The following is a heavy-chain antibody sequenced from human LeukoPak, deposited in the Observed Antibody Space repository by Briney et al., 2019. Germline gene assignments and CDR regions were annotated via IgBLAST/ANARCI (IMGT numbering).Heavy chain of an antibody. V-gene: IGHV3-30*18. J-gene: IGHJ4*02. Sequence: PGRSLRLSCAASGFTFSSYGMHWVRQAPGKGLEWGAVISYDGSNKYYADSVKGRFTISRDNSKNTLYLQMNSLRAEDTAVYYCAKDAVVADSYYFDYWGQGTLVTVSS. D-gene: IGHD2-15*01. CDR3: AKDAVVADSYYFDY. CDR2: ISYDGSNK. CDR1: GFTFSSYG.